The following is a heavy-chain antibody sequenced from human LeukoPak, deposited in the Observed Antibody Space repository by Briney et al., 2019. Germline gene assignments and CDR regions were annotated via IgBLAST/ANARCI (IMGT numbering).Heavy chain of an antibody. D-gene: IGHD3-10*01. J-gene: IGHJ3*02. CDR1: VYSISSVYY. CDR2: IYHSVST. Sequence: PSETLSLTPTVSVYSISSVYYWGWIRQPPGKGLEWIGRIYHSVSTYYNPSRKSRVTISVDTSKYQFSLRLSSVTAAGTAFYSCARRSTYYYGSGSLEDVFDIWGQGRMVVVSS. V-gene: IGHV4-38-2*02. CDR3: ARRSTYYYGSGSLEDVFDI.